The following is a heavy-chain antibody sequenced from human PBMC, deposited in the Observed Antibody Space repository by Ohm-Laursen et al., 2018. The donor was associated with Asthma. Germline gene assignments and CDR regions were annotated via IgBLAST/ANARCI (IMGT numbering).Heavy chain of an antibody. D-gene: IGHD3-22*01. CDR1: GFTFSSYG. J-gene: IGHJ3*02. CDR3: ARDPYYYDSSGYDPYAFDI. CDR2: IWYDGSNK. Sequence: SLRLSCTASGFTFSSYGMHWVRQAPGKGLEWVAVIWYDGSNKYYADSVKGRFTISRDNSKNTLYLQMNSLRAEDTAVYYCARDPYYYDSSGYDPYAFDIWGQGTMVTVSS. V-gene: IGHV3-33*01.